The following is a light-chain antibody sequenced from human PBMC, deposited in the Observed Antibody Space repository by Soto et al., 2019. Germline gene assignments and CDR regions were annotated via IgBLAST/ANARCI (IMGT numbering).Light chain of an antibody. Sequence: QSALTQPRSVSGSPGQSVTISCTGTSSDVGGYNYVSWYQQHPGKAPKLMIYDVSKRPSGVPDRFSGSKSGDTASLTISGLQAEDEADYYCSSYADNYVAFGGGTKLAFL. CDR1: SSDVGGYNY. CDR3: SSYADNYVA. V-gene: IGLV2-11*01. J-gene: IGLJ3*02. CDR2: DVS.